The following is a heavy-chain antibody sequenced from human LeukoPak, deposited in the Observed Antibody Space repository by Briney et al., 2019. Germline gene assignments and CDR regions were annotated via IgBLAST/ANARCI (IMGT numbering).Heavy chain of an antibody. Sequence: NPSGTLSLTCAVSGGSISSYYWSWIRQPPGKGLEWIGYIYYSGSTNYNPSLKSRVTISVDTSKNQFSLKLSSVTAADTAVYYCARGHHYYDSSGPGGDYYYGMDVWGQGTTVTVSS. J-gene: IGHJ6*02. CDR2: IYYSGST. CDR1: GGSISSYY. CDR3: ARGHHYYDSSGPGGDYYYGMDV. D-gene: IGHD3-22*01. V-gene: IGHV4-59*12.